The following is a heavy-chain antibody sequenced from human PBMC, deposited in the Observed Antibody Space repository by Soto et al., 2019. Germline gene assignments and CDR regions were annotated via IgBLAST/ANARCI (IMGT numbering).Heavy chain of an antibody. CDR3: ARDSIAAAGNWFDP. CDR2: ISAYNGNT. J-gene: IGHJ5*02. V-gene: IGHV1-18*01. Sequence: ASVKVSCKASGYTFTSYGISWVRQAPGQGLEWMGWISAYNGNTNYAQKLQGRVTMTTDTSTSTAYMELRSLRSDDTAVYYSARDSIAAAGNWFDPWGQGTLVTVSS. CDR1: GYTFTSYG. D-gene: IGHD6-13*01.